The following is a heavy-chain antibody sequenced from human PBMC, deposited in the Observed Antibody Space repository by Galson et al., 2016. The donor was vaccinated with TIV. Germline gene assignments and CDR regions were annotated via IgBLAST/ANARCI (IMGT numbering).Heavy chain of an antibody. D-gene: IGHD4-17*01. Sequence: ETLSLTCAVSGYSTKSGYFWGWIRQPPGKGLQWIGSIYESGTTYSNPSLKSRLTMSVDTSKNQFSLKLSSVTAADTAVYYCIREGSTVTMHHYFGMDVWGQGTSVTVSS. CDR1: GYSTKSGYF. V-gene: IGHV4-38-2*02. J-gene: IGHJ6*02. CDR2: IYESGTT. CDR3: IREGSTVTMHHYFGMDV.